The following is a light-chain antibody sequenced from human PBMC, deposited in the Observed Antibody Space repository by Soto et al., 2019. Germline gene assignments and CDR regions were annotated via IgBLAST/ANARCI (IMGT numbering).Light chain of an antibody. CDR3: ATWDDSLNGL. CDR2: SDD. J-gene: IGLJ2*01. V-gene: IGLV1-44*01. Sequence: QSVLTQPPSASGTPGQRVTISCSGSSSNIGSITVNWYQQLPGMAPKLLIYSDDQRPSGVPDRFSGSKSGTSASLAISGLQSEDEADYYCATWDDSLNGLFGGGTKLTVL. CDR1: SSNIGSIT.